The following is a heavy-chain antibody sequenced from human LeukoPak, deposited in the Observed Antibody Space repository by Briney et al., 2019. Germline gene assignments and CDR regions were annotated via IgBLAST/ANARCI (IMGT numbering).Heavy chain of an antibody. Sequence: GASVKVSCKASGYTFTSYGISWVRQAPGQGLEWMGLINPSGSSTLYAQKFQGRVTMTRDMSTTTDYMELSSLRSDDTAVYYCARLLSHQGDYWGQGTLVTVSS. CDR1: GYTFTSYG. V-gene: IGHV1-46*01. CDR3: ARLLSHQGDY. CDR2: INPSGSST. J-gene: IGHJ4*02. D-gene: IGHD2-15*01.